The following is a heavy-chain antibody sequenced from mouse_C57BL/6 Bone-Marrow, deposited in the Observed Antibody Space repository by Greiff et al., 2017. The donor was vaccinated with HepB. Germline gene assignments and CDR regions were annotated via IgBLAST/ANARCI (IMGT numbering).Heavy chain of an antibody. J-gene: IGHJ1*03. CDR1: GYTFTDDY. V-gene: IGHV1-77*01. CDR3: ARFGGWLLRFDV. CDR2: IGLGSGST. Sequence: VQLKESGAELVKPGASVKISCKASGYTFTDDYINWVKQRPGQGLEWIGKIGLGSGSTYYNEKFKGKATLTADKSSSTAYMQLSSLTSEDSAVYFCARFGGWLLRFDVWGTGTTVTVSS. D-gene: IGHD2-3*01.